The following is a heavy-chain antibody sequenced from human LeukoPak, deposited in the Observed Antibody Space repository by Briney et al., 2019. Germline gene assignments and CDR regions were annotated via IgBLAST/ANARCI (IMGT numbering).Heavy chain of an antibody. J-gene: IGHJ3*02. CDR3: ARDPRLVPAAHDAFDI. D-gene: IGHD2-2*01. CDR1: GGTFSSYA. Sequence: GASVKFSCKASGGTFSSYAISWVRQAPGQGLEWMGRIIPILGIANYAQKFQGRVTITADKSTSTAYMELSSLRSEDTAVYYCARDPRLVPAAHDAFDIWGQGTMVTVSS. V-gene: IGHV1-69*04. CDR2: IIPILGIA.